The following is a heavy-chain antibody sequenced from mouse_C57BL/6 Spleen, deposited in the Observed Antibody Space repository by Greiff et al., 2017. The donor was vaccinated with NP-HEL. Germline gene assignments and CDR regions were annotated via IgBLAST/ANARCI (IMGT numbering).Heavy chain of an antibody. V-gene: IGHV1-54*01. CDR2: INPGSGGT. Sequence: QVQLQQSGAELVRPGTSVKVSCMASGYAFTNYLIEWVKQRPGQGLEWIGVINPGSGGTNYNEKFKGKATLTADKSSSTAYMQLSRLTSEDSAVYFCARESITTNAMDYWGQGTSVTVSS. CDR3: ARESITTNAMDY. D-gene: IGHD1-1*01. CDR1: GYAFTNYL. J-gene: IGHJ4*01.